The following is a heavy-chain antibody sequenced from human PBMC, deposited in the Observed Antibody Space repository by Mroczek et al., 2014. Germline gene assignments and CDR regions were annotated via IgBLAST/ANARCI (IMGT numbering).Heavy chain of an antibody. V-gene: IGHV3-30-3*01. CDR1: GFNIYSSD. J-gene: IGHJ4*01. D-gene: IGHD3-16*01. CDR2: ISSYSGST. CDR3: ARYVWYSSYPXSYSGLDY. Sequence: ESGGGLVQPGGSLRLSCAASGFNIYSSDMHWVRQAPGKGLEWVASISSYSGSTYYADSVKGRFTISADTSKNTAYLQMNSLRAEDTAVYYCARYVWYSSYPXSYSGLDYWGQGTLVTVSS.